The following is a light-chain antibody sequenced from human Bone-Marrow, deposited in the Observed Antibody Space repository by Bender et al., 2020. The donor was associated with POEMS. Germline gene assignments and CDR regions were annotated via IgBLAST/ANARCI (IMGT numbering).Light chain of an antibody. V-gene: IGLV2-14*03. CDR2: YVT. Sequence: QSVLTQPASLSGSPGQSITVSCTGTNDDVGAYNYVSWYQQHPGKAPKLLIYYVTDRSSGVPNRFSGSKSGTSASLAITGLLAEDEADYYCAAWDDSLEGVLFGGGTELTIL. CDR3: AAWDDSLEGVL. J-gene: IGLJ2*01. CDR1: NDDVGAYNY.